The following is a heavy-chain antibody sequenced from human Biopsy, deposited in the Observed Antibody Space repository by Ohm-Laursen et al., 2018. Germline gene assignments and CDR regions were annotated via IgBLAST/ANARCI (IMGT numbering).Heavy chain of an antibody. J-gene: IGHJ3*01. CDR1: GYAVTDYF. CDR2: ISPNSGGT. Sequence: GASVKASCKGSGYAVTDYFLHWLRQAPGPGPEGMGGISPNSGGTNYAQKFQGRVTMTTDTSTSTVYLELRRLISDDTAVYYCARDIMNRIAGLVARSDVFDVWGQGTLVTVSS. D-gene: IGHD3-16*01. CDR3: ARDIMNRIAGLVARSDVFDV. V-gene: IGHV1-2*02.